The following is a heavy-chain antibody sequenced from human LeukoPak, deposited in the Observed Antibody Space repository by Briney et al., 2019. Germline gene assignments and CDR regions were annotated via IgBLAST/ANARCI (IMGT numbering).Heavy chain of an antibody. Sequence: GSLRLSCAASGFTFSSYSMNWIRQPPGKGLEWIGDIYYSGSTNYNPSLKSRVTISVDTSKNQFSLKLSSVTAADTAVYYCARGRWLQLGEDYFDYWGQGTLVTVSS. CDR1: GFTFSSYS. V-gene: IGHV4-59*01. CDR3: ARGRWLQLGEDYFDY. CDR2: IYYSGST. J-gene: IGHJ4*02. D-gene: IGHD5-24*01.